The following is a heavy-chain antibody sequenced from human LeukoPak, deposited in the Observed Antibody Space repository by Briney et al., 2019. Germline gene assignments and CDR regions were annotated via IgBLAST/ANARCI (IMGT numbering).Heavy chain of an antibody. D-gene: IGHD6-19*01. CDR1: GFTFSSYA. J-gene: IGHJ4*02. CDR2: INSEGNST. CDR3: AGGGSIEVAGY. Sequence: PGGSLRLSCAASGFTFSSYAMSWVRQAPGKGLVWVSRINSEGNSTNYADSVKGRFTISRDNAKNTLYLQMNSLRVEDTAVYFCAGGGSIEVAGYWGQGTLVTVSS. V-gene: IGHV3-74*01.